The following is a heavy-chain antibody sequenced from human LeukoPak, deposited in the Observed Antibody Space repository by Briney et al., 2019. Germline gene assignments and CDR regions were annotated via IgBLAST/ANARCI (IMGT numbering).Heavy chain of an antibody. CDR1: GFTFSSYA. Sequence: PGGSLRLSCAASGFTFSSYAMHWFRQAPGKGLGGVAVISYDGSNKYYADSVKGRFTISRDNSKNTLYLQMNSLRAEDTAVYYCARKSIVVVPAAIFLGPDYWGQGTLVTVSS. V-gene: IGHV3-30*01. D-gene: IGHD2-2*01. CDR2: ISYDGSNK. CDR3: ARKSIVVVPAAIFLGPDY. J-gene: IGHJ4*02.